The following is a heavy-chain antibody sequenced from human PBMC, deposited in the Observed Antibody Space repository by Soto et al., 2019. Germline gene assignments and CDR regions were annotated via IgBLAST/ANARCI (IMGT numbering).Heavy chain of an antibody. D-gene: IGHD5-12*01. CDR3: ASVAI. CDR2: IKQDGTEK. J-gene: IGHJ4*02. CDR1: GFTFSNYW. V-gene: IGHV3-7*01. Sequence: EVQLVESGGGLVQPGGSLRLSCAASGFTFSNYWMSWVRQAPGKGLEWVANIKQDGTEKNYVDSVRGRFTISRDNAKNSLDLQMNSLTAVDTAVYYCASVAIWGQGTLVTVSS.